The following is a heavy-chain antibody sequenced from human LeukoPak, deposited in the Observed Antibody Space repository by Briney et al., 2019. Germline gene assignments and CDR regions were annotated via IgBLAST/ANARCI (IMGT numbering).Heavy chain of an antibody. CDR3: ARSGRLALYYYYGMDV. J-gene: IGHJ6*02. CDR2: MDPNSGNT. Sequence: ASVKVSFKASGYPFTSYDINWVRQATGQGLEWMGWMDPNSGNTGYAQKFQGRVTMTRNTSISTAYMELSSLRSEDTAVYYCARSGRLALYYYYGMDVWGQGTTVTVSS. D-gene: IGHD3-10*01. CDR1: GYPFTSYD. V-gene: IGHV1-8*01.